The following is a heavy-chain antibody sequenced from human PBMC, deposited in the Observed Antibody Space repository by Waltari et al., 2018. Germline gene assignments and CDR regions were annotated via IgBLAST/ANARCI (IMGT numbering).Heavy chain of an antibody. V-gene: IGHV3-53*01. J-gene: IGHJ3*01. CDR2: IFVTVNT. Sequence: EVQVVESGGELIQPGGSRRLSCAASGFTVSDSYMTVVRQAPGKGLDWFATIFVTVNTNYADSVRGRFTISRDSSRNSVYLQMDNLRAEDTATYYCARVTVVARVSDVFDVWGQGTMITVSS. D-gene: IGHD6-6*01. CDR1: GFTVSDSY. CDR3: ARVTVVARVSDVFDV.